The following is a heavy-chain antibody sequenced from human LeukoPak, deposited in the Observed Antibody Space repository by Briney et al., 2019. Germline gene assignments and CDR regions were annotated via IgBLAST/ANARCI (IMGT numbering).Heavy chain of an antibody. CDR1: GGSISSSSYY. J-gene: IGHJ5*02. CDR2: INHSGST. V-gene: IGHV4-39*07. D-gene: IGHD3-3*01. CDR3: ARRRQAISGVGNWFDP. Sequence: SETLSLTCTVSGGSISSSSYYWSWIRQPPGKGLGWIGEINHSGSTNYNPSLKSRVTISVDTSKNQSSLKLSSVTAADTAVYYCARRRQAISGVGNWFDPWGQGTLVTVSS.